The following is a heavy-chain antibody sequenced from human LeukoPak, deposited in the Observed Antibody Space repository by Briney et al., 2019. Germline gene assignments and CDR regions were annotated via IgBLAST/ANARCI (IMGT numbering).Heavy chain of an antibody. Sequence: GGSLRLSCAASGFTFSNYGMSWVRQAPGRGWEWVSAISGSGDSTYDADSVKGRFTISRDNSKNTLYLQMNSLRAEDTAVYYCASHYGSGSSNWLDPWGQGTLVTVSS. CDR3: ASHYGSGSSNWLDP. CDR1: GFTFSNYG. V-gene: IGHV3-23*01. CDR2: ISGSGDST. J-gene: IGHJ5*02. D-gene: IGHD3-10*01.